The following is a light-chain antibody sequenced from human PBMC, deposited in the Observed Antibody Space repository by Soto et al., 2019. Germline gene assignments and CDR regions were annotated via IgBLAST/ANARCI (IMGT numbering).Light chain of an antibody. CDR1: QSVSSN. Sequence: EIVMTQSPATLSVSPGERATLSCRASQSVSSNLAWYQQKPGQAPRLLIYGASTRATGIPARFSGSGSGTAVTHTISSLQSEDFAVYYCQQYNNWPPTWTFGQGTKVEIK. CDR2: GAS. CDR3: QQYNNWPPTWT. J-gene: IGKJ1*01. V-gene: IGKV3-15*01.